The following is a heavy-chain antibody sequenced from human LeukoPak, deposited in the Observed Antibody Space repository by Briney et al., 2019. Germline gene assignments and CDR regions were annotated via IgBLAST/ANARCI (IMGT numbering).Heavy chain of an antibody. CDR3: ARDPAYGAFDY. V-gene: IGHV3-7*01. CDR2: IDPDGNTK. D-gene: IGHD4-17*01. Sequence: GGSLRLSCAASGFTFSTNAMHWVRQAPGRGLEWVANIDPDGNTKNYLDSVKGRFTISRDNARNSLYLQLNSLRAEDTSVYYCARDPAYGAFDYWGQGTLVTVSS. J-gene: IGHJ4*02. CDR1: GFTFSTNA.